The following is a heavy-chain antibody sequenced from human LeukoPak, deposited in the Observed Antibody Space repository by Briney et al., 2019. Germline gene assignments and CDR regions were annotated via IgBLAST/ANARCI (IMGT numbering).Heavy chain of an antibody. CDR3: AKHDFGDYVLDY. D-gene: IGHD4-17*01. CDR1: GFSFSNYG. Sequence: GGSLRLSCAASGFSFSNYGMHWVRQAPGKGLEWVAFTRYDGSNKYYADSVKGRFTISRDNSMNTLYLQMNSLRAEDTAVYYCAKHDFGDYVLDYWGQGTLVTVSS. V-gene: IGHV3-30*02. J-gene: IGHJ4*02. CDR2: TRYDGSNK.